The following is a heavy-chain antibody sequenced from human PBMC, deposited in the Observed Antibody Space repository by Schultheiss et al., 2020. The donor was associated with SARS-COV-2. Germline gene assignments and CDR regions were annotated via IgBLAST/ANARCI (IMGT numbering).Heavy chain of an antibody. J-gene: IGHJ4*02. CDR1: GYSFTNHW. CDR2: IYPGDSDT. D-gene: IGHD3-10*01. V-gene: IGHV5-51*01. CDR3: ARQQSWGSTHLDY. Sequence: GGSLRLSCKGSGYSFTNHWIGWVRQMPGKGLEWMGIIYPGDSDTRYSPSFQGQVTISADKSISTAYLQWSSLKASDTAMYYCARQQSWGSTHLDYWGQGTLVTVSS.